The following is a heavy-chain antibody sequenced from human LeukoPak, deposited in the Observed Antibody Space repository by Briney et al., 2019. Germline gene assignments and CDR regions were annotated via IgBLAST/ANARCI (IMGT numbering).Heavy chain of an antibody. V-gene: IGHV1-69*01. CDR2: IIPIFGTA. CDR1: GGTFSSYA. CDR3: ARWEEYCSGGSCYSWYFQH. D-gene: IGHD2-15*01. J-gene: IGHJ1*01. Sequence: SVKVSCKASGGTFSSYAISWVRQAPGQGLEWMGGIIPIFGTANYAQKFQGRVTITADESTSTAYMELSSLRSEDTAVYHCARWEEYCSGGSCYSWYFQHWGQGTLVTVSS.